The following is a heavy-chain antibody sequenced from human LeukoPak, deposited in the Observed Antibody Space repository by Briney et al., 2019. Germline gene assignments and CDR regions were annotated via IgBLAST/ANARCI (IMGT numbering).Heavy chain of an antibody. CDR3: AKSRTTVPHYFEY. Sequence: GGSLRLSCAASGFTFSNYAMSWVRQAPGKGLEWVSGISASGGSTDYADSVKGRFTISRDNSKNMLYLQTNSLRGEDTAVYYCAKSRTTVPHYFEYWGQGTLVSVSS. D-gene: IGHD4-17*01. V-gene: IGHV3-23*01. J-gene: IGHJ4*02. CDR1: GFTFSNYA. CDR2: ISASGGST.